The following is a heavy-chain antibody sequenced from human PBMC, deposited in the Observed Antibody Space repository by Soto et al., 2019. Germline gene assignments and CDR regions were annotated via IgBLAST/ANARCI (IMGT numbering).Heavy chain of an antibody. J-gene: IGHJ6*03. V-gene: IGHV4-59*08. CDR2: IYYSGST. Sequence: PSETLSLTCTVSGGSISSYYWSWIRQPPGKGLEWIGYIYYSGSTNYNPSLKSRVTISVDTSKNQFSLKLGSVTAADTAVYYCARNGGYNYMDVWGKGTTVTVSS. CDR3: ARNGGYNYMDV. CDR1: GGSISSYY. D-gene: IGHD2-8*01.